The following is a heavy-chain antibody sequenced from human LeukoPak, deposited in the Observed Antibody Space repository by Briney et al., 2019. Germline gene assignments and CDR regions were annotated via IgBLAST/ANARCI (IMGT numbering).Heavy chain of an antibody. D-gene: IGHD2-2*01. CDR1: GGSISSGSYY. CDR3: ARAVGPPVGYCSSTSCYYFDY. J-gene: IGHJ4*02. CDR2: IYTSGST. Sequence: PSETLSLTCTVSGGSISSGSYYWSWIRQPAGKGLEWIGRIYTSGSTNYNPSLKSRVTISVDTSKNQFSLKLSSVTAADTAVYYCARAVGPPVGYCSSTSCYYFDYWGQGTLVTVSS. V-gene: IGHV4-61*02.